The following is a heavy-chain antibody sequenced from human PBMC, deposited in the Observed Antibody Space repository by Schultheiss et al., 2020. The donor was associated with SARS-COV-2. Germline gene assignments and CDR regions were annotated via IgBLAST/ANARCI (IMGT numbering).Heavy chain of an antibody. CDR2: ISSSSSAI. J-gene: IGHJ4*02. CDR1: GFTFRSYT. V-gene: IGHV3-48*04. CDR3: ARDRRFDY. Sequence: GESLKISCAASGFTFRSYTMNWVRQAPGKGLEWVSYISSSSSAIYYADSVKGRFTISRDNAKNSLYLQMNSLRAEDTAVYYCARDRRFDYWGQGTLVTVSS.